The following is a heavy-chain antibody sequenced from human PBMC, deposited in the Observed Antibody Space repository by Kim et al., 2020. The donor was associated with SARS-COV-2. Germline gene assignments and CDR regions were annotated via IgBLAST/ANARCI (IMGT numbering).Heavy chain of an antibody. CDR1: GYTFTNYG. CDR2: INTATGNS. J-gene: IGHJ4*02. Sequence: ASVKVSCKASGYTFTNYGVHWWRQAPGQRLEWMAWINTATGNSGSSQNFHGRVTITRDTSATTAYMELSSLTSEDTAIYYCARGRSYYDIWGQGTLITVSS. D-gene: IGHD3-22*01. V-gene: IGHV1-3*04. CDR3: ARGRSYYDI.